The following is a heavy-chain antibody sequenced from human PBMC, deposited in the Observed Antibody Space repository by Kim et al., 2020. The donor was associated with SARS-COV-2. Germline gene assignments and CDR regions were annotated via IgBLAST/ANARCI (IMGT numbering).Heavy chain of an antibody. D-gene: IGHD2-15*01. CDR3: ARGVAATGY. Sequence: GTTNHTPSLKSRVTISVDTSKNQFSLKLSSVTAADTAVYYCARGVAATGYWGQGTLVTVSS. CDR2: GTT. V-gene: IGHV4-59*09. J-gene: IGHJ4*02.